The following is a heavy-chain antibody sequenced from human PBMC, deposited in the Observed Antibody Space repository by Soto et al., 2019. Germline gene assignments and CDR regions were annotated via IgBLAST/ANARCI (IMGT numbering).Heavy chain of an antibody. CDR2: IWYDGSNK. D-gene: IGHD3-3*02. Sequence: SLRLSCAASGFTFSSYGMHWVRQAPGKGLEWVAVIWYDGSNKYYADSVKGRFTISRDNSKNTLYLQMNSLRAEDTAVYYCAREPLVSPYYYYYGMDVWGQGTTVTVSS. CDR3: AREPLVSPYYYYYGMDV. CDR1: GFTFSSYG. V-gene: IGHV3-33*01. J-gene: IGHJ6*02.